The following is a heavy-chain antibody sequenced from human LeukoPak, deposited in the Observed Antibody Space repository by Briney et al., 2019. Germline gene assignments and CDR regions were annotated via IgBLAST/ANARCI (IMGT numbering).Heavy chain of an antibody. V-gene: IGHV1-46*01. CDR2: INPSGGST. J-gene: IGHJ6*02. CDR1: FSGNY. CDR3: ARVGDSSSSRRVPYYYYGMDV. Sequence: ASVKVCCKASFSGNYFQWVRQAPGQGLEWVGIINPSGGSTSYAQKFQGRVTMTRDTSTSTVYMELSSLRSEDTAVYYCARVGDSSSSRRVPYYYYGMDVWGQGTTVTVPS. D-gene: IGHD6-6*01.